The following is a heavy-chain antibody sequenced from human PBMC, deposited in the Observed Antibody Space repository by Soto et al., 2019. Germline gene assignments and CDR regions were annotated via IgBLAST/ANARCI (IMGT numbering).Heavy chain of an antibody. J-gene: IGHJ5*02. V-gene: IGHV4-59*01. CDR3: ARLVVRTRFDP. CDR2: IYYSGST. CDR1: GGSISSYY. Sequence: QVQLQESGPGLVKPSETLSLTCTVSGGSISSYYWSWIRQPPGKGLEWIGYIYYSGSTNYNPSLKSRVTISVDTSKNQFSLKLSSVTAADTAVYYCARLVVRTRFDPWGQGTLVTVSS. D-gene: IGHD2-15*01.